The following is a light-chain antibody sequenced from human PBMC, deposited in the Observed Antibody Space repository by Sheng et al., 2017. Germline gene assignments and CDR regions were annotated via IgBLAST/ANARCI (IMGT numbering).Light chain of an antibody. Sequence: SYELTQPPSVSVSPGQTATITCSGDKLGNKYACWYQQKPGQSPVLVIYQDTTRPSGIPERFSGSNSGNTATPTISGTQAMDEADYYCQAWDGSTAVFGTGTKVTVL. V-gene: IGLV3-1*01. J-gene: IGLJ1*01. CDR1: KLGNKY. CDR2: QDT. CDR3: QAWDGSTAV.